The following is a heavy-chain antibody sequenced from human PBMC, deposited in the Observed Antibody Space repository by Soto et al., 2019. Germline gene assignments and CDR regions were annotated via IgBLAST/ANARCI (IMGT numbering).Heavy chain of an antibody. CDR2: FDPEDAEI. CDR1: GDTLTELY. Sequence: GASVKVSCKASGDTLTELYMHWVRQAPGKGLEWMGGFDPEDAEINYAQKFQGRVTMTEDTSTDTAYMDLSSLRSEDTAVYYCAGITMIVVGAYGMDVWGQGTTVTVSS. D-gene: IGHD3-22*01. J-gene: IGHJ6*02. CDR3: AGITMIVVGAYGMDV. V-gene: IGHV1-24*01.